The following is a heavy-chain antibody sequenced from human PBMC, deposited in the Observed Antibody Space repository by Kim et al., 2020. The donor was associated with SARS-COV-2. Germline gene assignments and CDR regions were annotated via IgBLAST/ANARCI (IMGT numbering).Heavy chain of an antibody. V-gene: IGHV4-34*01. J-gene: IGHJ4*02. CDR1: GGSFSGYY. Sequence: SETLSLTCAVYGGSFSGYYWSWIRQPPGKGLEWIGEINHSGSTNYNPSLKSRVTISVDTSKNQFSLKLSSVTAADTAVYYCARVPFPSSYNDYWGQGTLVTVSS. CDR3: ARVPFPSSYNDY. D-gene: IGHD6-6*01. CDR2: INHSGST.